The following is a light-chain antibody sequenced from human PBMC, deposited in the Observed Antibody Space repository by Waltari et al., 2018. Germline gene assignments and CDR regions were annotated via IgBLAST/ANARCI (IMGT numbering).Light chain of an antibody. Sequence: QSALTHPASVSGSPGQSITISCTGTSSDVGAYEFGPWYHRHPGKVPKHIMYDVSNRPSVVSSRFSGSKSSTTTSLTMSGLESEDEADYFCLEYAGPSTHYVFVTESKVTVL. CDR1: SSDVGAYEF. CDR2: DVS. V-gene: IGLV2-14*03. J-gene: IGLJ1*01. CDR3: LEYAGPSTHYV.